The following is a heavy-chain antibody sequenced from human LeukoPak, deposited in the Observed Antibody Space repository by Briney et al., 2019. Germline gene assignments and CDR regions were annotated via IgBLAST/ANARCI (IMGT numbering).Heavy chain of an antibody. V-gene: IGHV3-43D*03. J-gene: IGHJ4*02. Sequence: GGSLRLSCAASGFTFDDYAMHWVRQAPGKGLEWVSLISWDGGSTYYADSVKGRFTISRDNSKNSLDLQMNSLRAEDTALYYCAKEAYSGSYYDYWGQGTLVTVSS. CDR2: ISWDGGST. CDR1: GFTFDDYA. D-gene: IGHD1-26*01. CDR3: AKEAYSGSYYDY.